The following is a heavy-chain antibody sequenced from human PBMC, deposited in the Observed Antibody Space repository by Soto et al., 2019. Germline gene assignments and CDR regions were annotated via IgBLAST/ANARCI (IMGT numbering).Heavy chain of an antibody. CDR1: GGTFSSYA. Sequence: ASVKVSCKASGGTFSSYAISWVRQAPGQGLEWMGGIIPIFGTANYAQKFQGRVTITADESTSTAHMELSSLRSEDTAVYYCASGGENSYYYDSSRPFDYWGQGXLVTVYS. V-gene: IGHV1-69*13. CDR3: ASGGENSYYYDSSRPFDY. CDR2: IIPIFGTA. D-gene: IGHD3-22*01. J-gene: IGHJ4*02.